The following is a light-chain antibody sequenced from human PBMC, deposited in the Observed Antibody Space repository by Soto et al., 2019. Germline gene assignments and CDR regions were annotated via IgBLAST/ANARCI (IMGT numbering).Light chain of an antibody. V-gene: IGLV7-43*01. Sequence: VLTQEPSLTVSPGGTVTLTCASNTGPVTSGFYPHWVQQKPGQAPRTLISSTTNKHTWTPARFPGSLLWGKAALTLSGVQLEDEADYYCMLYYGGSYVFGSGPKVTVL. CDR1: TGPVTSGFY. CDR3: MLYYGGSYV. CDR2: STT. J-gene: IGLJ1*01.